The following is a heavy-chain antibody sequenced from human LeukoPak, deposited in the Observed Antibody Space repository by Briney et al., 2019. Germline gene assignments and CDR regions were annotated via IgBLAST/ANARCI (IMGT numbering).Heavy chain of an antibody. Sequence: ASVKVSCKASGYTFTMYQIHWVRQAPGQGLEWMGMINPSDGATTSAPRFQGRVTLIRDMSTTTVYMDLHSRGLEGAAVYFWPREQRGGVSVILGELFASYYTYYYMDVWGRGTTVTVSS. D-gene: IGHD3-16*01. CDR3: PREQRGGVSVILGELFASYYTYYYMDV. V-gene: IGHV1-46*01. CDR1: GYTFTMYQ. J-gene: IGHJ6*03. CDR2: INPSDGAT.